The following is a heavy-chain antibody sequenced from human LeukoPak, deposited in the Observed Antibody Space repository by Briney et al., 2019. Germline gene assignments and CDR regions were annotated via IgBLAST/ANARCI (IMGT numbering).Heavy chain of an antibody. CDR2: MNPDTGNT. D-gene: IGHD6-13*01. J-gene: IGHJ4*02. CDR3: ASLVEEAAAGGEY. V-gene: IGHV1-8*03. Sequence: ASVKVSCKASGYTFTSYDIKWVRQATGHGLEWMGWMNPDTGNTDYAQKFQGRVTITRDMSTGTAYMERSSLRSEDTAVYFCASLVEEAAAGGEYWGQGTLVTVSS. CDR1: GYTFTSYD.